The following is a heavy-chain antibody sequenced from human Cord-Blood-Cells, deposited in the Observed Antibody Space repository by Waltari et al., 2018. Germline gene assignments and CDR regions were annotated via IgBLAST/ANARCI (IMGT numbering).Heavy chain of an antibody. J-gene: IGHJ4*02. Sequence: QVQLQQWGAGLLKPSETLSLTCAVYGGSFSGYYWSWIRQPPGKGLEWIGEINHSGSTTYNPSLKSRVTISVDTSKNQFSLKLSSVTAADTAVYYCAREPVRMGDYWGQGTLVTVSS. D-gene: IGHD1-26*01. CDR3: AREPVRMGDY. CDR2: INHSGST. V-gene: IGHV4-34*01. CDR1: GGSFSGYY.